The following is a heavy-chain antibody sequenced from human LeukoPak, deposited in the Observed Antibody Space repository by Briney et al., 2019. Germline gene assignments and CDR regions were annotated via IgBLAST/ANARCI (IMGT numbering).Heavy chain of an antibody. J-gene: IGHJ4*02. CDR1: GGSISSGSYY. D-gene: IGHD3-3*01. V-gene: IGHV4-61*02. Sequence: SQTLSLTCTVSGGSISSGSYYWSWIRQPAGKGLEWIGRIYTSGSTNYNPSLRSRVTISVDTSKNQFSLKLSSVTAADTAVYHCARGLTIFVGYFDYWGQGTLVTVSP. CDR2: IYTSGST. CDR3: ARGLTIFVGYFDY.